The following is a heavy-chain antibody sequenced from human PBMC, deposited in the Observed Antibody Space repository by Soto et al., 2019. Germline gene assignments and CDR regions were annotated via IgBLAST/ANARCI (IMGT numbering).Heavy chain of an antibody. J-gene: IGHJ6*02. D-gene: IGHD5-12*01. Sequence: QVQLVESGGGVVQPGRSLRLSCAASGFTFSSYGMHWVRQAPGKGLEWVAVISYDGSNKYYADSVKGRFTISRDNSKNALYLQMNSLRAEDTAVYYCAKDLVDTINPKGMDVWGQGTTVTVSS. CDR3: AKDLVDTINPKGMDV. CDR2: ISYDGSNK. V-gene: IGHV3-30*18. CDR1: GFTFSSYG.